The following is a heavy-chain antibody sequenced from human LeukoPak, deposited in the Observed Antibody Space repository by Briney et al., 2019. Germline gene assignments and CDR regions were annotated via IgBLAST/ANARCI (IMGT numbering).Heavy chain of an antibody. CDR2: INHSGST. CDR3: ARRQRSIAAAGITFDI. V-gene: IGHV4-34*01. D-gene: IGHD6-13*01. CDR1: GGSFSGYY. J-gene: IGHJ3*02. Sequence: SETLSLTCAVYGGSFSGYYWSWIRQPPGKGLEWIGEINHSGSTNYNPSLKSRVTISVDTSKNQFSLKLSSVTAAETAVYYCARRQRSIAAAGITFDIWGQGTMVTVSS.